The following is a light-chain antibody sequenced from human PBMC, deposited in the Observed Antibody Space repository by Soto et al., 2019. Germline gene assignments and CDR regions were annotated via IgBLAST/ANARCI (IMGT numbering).Light chain of an antibody. CDR2: EAS. J-gene: IGKJ1*01. Sequence: IVLTQSPSTLSLSPGERATLSCGASQSVRGYLAWYQQKPGQAPRLLMYEASNRATGIPARFSGSGSGTEFTLTISSPQSEDFAVYYCQQYNNWLTFGQGTKVDNK. CDR3: QQYNNWLT. CDR1: QSVRGY. V-gene: IGKV3D-15*01.